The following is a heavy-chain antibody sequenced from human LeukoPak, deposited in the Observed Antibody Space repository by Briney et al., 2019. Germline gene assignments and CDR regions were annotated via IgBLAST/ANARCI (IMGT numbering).Heavy chain of an antibody. V-gene: IGHV3-9*01. D-gene: IGHD3-3*01. J-gene: IGHJ4*02. CDR1: GFTFDDYA. Sequence: PGRSLRLSCAASGFTFDDYAMHWVRQAPGKGLEWVSGISWNSGSIGYADSVKGRFTISRDNAKNSLYLQMNSLRAEDTALYYCAKDRIVGDFWSGCLYGILDYWGQGTLVTVSS. CDR2: ISWNSGSI. CDR3: AKDRIVGDFWSGCLYGILDY.